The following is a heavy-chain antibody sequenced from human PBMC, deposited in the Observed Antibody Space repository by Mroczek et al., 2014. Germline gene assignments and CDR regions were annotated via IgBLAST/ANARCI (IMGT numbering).Heavy chain of an antibody. J-gene: IGHJ6*02. CDR3: ARDTRDVLTGYGMDV. CDR2: IYHSGIT. V-gene: IGHV4-30-4*01. D-gene: IGHD3-9*01. CDR1: SGSISSGDYY. Sequence: QVQLQQWGPGLVKPSQTLSLTCTVSSGSISSGDYYWSWIRQPPGQGLEWIGYIYHSGITYYNPSLKSRVSISVDTSKSQFSLQLRSVTAADTAVYYCARDTRDVLTGYGMDVWGQGTTVTVSS.